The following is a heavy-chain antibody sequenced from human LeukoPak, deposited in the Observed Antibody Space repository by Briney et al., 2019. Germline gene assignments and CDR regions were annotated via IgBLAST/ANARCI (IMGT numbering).Heavy chain of an antibody. CDR3: ASNSFDYYGSGSYSVDY. D-gene: IGHD3-10*01. J-gene: IGHJ4*02. CDR1: GGSFSGYY. CDR2: INHSGGT. Sequence: SETLSLTCAVYGGSFSGYYWSWIRQSPGKGLEWIGEINHSGGTNYNPSLKSRVTISVDTSKNQFSLKLSSVTAADTAVYYCASNSFDYYGSGSYSVDYWGQGTLVTVSS. V-gene: IGHV4-34*01.